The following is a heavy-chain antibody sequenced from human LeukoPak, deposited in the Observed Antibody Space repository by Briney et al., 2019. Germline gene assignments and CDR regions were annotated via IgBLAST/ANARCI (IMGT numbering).Heavy chain of an antibody. CDR1: AGSISSYY. V-gene: IGHV4-59*01. CDR3: ARGPHYYSYYGLDV. CDR2: IDYSGST. Sequence: SETLSLTCTVSAGSISSYYWTWIRQPPGKGLEWIGYIDYSGSTNYNPSLESRVTMSVDTSKNQFSLKLSSLTAADTAVYFCARGPHYYSYYGLDVWGQGTTVTVSS. J-gene: IGHJ6*02.